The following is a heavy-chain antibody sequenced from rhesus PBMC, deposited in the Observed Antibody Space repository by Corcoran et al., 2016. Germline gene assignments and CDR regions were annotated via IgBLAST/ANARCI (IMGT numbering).Heavy chain of an antibody. CDR1: GFTLGGYW. D-gene: IGHD1-14*01. J-gene: IGHJ4*01. Sequence: EVHLVESGGGLAKPGGSLSLSCAASGFTLGGYWRYWVRQAPGKGLEWISTIDSAGSSTYYADSVKGRFTISRENAKNTLYLQMDSLRTEDTAVYYCARAIGTTAGYWGQGVLVTVSS. CDR2: IDSAGSST. CDR3: ARAIGTTAGY. V-gene: IGHV3-14*01.